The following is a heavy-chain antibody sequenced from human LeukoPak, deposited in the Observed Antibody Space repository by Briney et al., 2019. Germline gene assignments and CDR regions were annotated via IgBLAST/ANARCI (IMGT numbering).Heavy chain of an antibody. J-gene: IGHJ4*02. V-gene: IGHV3-48*04. D-gene: IGHD5-12*01. CDR1: GFRFSNYW. CDR3: ARSLSGYDPLSAF. Sequence: GGSLRLSCAASGFRFSNYWMSWVRQVPGRGLEWIAYMTASSVTFYSADSVRGRFTISRDNARNSLFLQMNSLTVEDTAVYYCARSLSGYDPLSAFWGQGTLVTVSS. CDR2: MTASSVTF.